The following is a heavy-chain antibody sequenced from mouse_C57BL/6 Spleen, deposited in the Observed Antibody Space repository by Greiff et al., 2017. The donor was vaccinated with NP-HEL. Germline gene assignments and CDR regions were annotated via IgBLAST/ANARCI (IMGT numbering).Heavy chain of an antibody. CDR2: IHPNSGST. Sequence: VQVQQPGAELVKPGASVKLSCKASGYTFTSYWMRWVKQRPGQGLEWIGMIHPNSGSTNYNEKFKSKATLTVDKSSSTAYMQLSSLTSEDSAVYYCARGEGRGRAYWGQGTLVTVSA. CDR3: ARGEGRGRAY. D-gene: IGHD3-3*01. J-gene: IGHJ3*01. CDR1: GYTFTSYW. V-gene: IGHV1-64*01.